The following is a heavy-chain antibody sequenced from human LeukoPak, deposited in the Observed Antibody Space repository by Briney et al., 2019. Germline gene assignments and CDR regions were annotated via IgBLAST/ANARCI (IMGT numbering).Heavy chain of an antibody. D-gene: IGHD3-22*01. CDR2: INPISGGT. Sequence: ASVKVSCKASGYTFSDYYIYWVRQAPGQGLEWMGWINPISGGTDYAQKFQGRVTMTRDTSMSTVYMELSWLKDDDTAVYYCARQVYDSSGYYCYFWFDPWGQGTLVTVSS. J-gene: IGHJ5*02. CDR1: GYTFSDYY. V-gene: IGHV1-2*02. CDR3: ARQVYDSSGYYCYFWFDP.